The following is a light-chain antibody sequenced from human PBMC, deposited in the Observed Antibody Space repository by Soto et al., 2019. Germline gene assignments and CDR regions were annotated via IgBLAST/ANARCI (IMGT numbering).Light chain of an antibody. Sequence: DIQMTQSPSTLSGSVGGRVTITCRASQTISSWLAWYQQKPGKAPKLLIYKASTLKSGVPSRFSGSGSGTDITLTISSLQPEDFATYYCQQYNSYPWTFGQGTKVDIK. CDR1: QTISSW. J-gene: IGKJ1*01. CDR2: KAS. V-gene: IGKV1-5*03. CDR3: QQYNSYPWT.